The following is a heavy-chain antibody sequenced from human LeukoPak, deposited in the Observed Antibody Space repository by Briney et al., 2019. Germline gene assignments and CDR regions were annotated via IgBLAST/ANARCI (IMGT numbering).Heavy chain of an antibody. CDR3: ARGLTSGYDPYYFDY. D-gene: IGHD5-12*01. V-gene: IGHV1-69*13. J-gene: IGHJ4*02. CDR1: GGTFSSYA. CDR2: IIPIFGTA. Sequence: SVKVSCKASGGTFSSYAISWVRQAPGQGLEWMGGIIPIFGTANYAQKFQGRVTITVDESTSTAYMELSSLRSEDTAVYYCARGLTSGYDPYYFDYWGQGTLVTVSS.